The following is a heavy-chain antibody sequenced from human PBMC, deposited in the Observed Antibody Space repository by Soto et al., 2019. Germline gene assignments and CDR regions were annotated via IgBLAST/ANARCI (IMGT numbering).Heavy chain of an antibody. CDR2: FSGSGGNI. Sequence: RLSCVASGFTFSTHAMSWVRQVPGKGLEWVSTFSGSGGNIYYGESVKGRFTISRDNAKNSVYLQMDSLRVEDTAVYYCAREGALKPFSSWGQGALVTVSS. V-gene: IGHV3-48*03. CDR3: AREGALKPFSS. CDR1: GFTFSTHA. J-gene: IGHJ5*02.